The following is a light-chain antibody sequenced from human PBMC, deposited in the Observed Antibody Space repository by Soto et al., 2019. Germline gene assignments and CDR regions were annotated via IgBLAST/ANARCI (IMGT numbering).Light chain of an antibody. J-gene: IGKJ4*01. CDR3: QQYGVSPT. V-gene: IGKV3-20*01. Sequence: EIVLTQSPGTLSLSPGERATLSCRASQTISNTFLAWYQQRPGQAPRLLIYGASGRAASIPDRFSGSGSGTDFTLSISRLEPEDFAVYYCQQYGVSPTFGGGTKVDIK. CDR1: QTISNTF. CDR2: GAS.